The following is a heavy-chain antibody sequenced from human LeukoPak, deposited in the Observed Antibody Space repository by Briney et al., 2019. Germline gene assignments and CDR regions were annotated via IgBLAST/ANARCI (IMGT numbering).Heavy chain of an antibody. Sequence: GRSLRLSCAASGFTFSSYGMHWVRQAPGKGLEGVAVISYDGSNKYYADSVKGRFTISRDNSKNTLYLQMNSLRAEDTAVYYCAKDSGGYTYVFDYWGQGTLVTVSS. CDR3: AKDSGGYTYVFDY. CDR2: ISYDGSNK. J-gene: IGHJ4*02. D-gene: IGHD5-18*01. V-gene: IGHV3-30*18. CDR1: GFTFSSYG.